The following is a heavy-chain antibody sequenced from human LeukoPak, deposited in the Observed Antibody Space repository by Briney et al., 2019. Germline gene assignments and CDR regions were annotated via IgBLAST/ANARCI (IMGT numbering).Heavy chain of an antibody. Sequence: SETLSLTCTVSGGSISSYYWSWIRQPAGKGLEWIGRIYTSGSTNYNPSLKSRVTISVDTSRNQFSLKLSSVTAADTAVYYCARVSGVGATRGVDYWGQGTLVTVSS. CDR1: GGSISSYY. V-gene: IGHV4-4*07. CDR2: IYTSGST. CDR3: ARVSGVGATRGVDY. J-gene: IGHJ4*02. D-gene: IGHD1-26*01.